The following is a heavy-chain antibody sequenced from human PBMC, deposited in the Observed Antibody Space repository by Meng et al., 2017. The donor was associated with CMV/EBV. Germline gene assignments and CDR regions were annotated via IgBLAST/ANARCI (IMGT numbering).Heavy chain of an antibody. J-gene: IGHJ6*02. CDR2: IYYSGSP. CDR1: GGSISSSSYY. V-gene: IGHV4-39*07. Sequence: SETPSLTCTVSGGSISSSSYYWGWLRQPPGKGLEWVGTIYYSGSPYYNPSLQSRVTISVDTSKNQFSLKLSFVTAADTAVYYYARVNPNYYFYGMDVWGQGTTVTVSS. CDR3: ARVNPNYYFYGMDV.